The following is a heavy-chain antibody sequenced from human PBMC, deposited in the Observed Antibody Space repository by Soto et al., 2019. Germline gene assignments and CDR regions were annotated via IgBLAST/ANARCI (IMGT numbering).Heavy chain of an antibody. D-gene: IGHD1-1*01. CDR2: IWSDGNNR. CDR3: VRGDNWNDEASDY. Sequence: QVQLVESGGCVVQPGRSLRLSCAASGFMFSNHGMHWVRQAPGKGLEWVAVIWSDGNNRYYADSVKGRLTISRDNSKNTVYLQMNSLRAEDTAVYYCVRGDNWNDEASDYWGQGTLVTVSS. J-gene: IGHJ4*02. V-gene: IGHV3-33*01. CDR1: GFMFSNHG.